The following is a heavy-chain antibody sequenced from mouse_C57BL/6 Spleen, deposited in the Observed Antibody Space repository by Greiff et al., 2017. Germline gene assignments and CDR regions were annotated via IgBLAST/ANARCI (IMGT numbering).Heavy chain of an antibody. J-gene: IGHJ1*03. CDR3: ARGGRSYDWYFDV. V-gene: IGHV1-69*01. Sequence: QVQLQQPGAELVMPGASVKLSCKASGYTFTSYWMHWVKQRPGQGLEWIGEIDPSDSYTNYNQKFKGKSTLTVDKSSSTAYMKLSSLTSEDSAVYSCARGGRSYDWYFDVWGTGTTVTVSS. CDR1: GYTFTSYW. D-gene: IGHD1-1*01. CDR2: IDPSDSYT.